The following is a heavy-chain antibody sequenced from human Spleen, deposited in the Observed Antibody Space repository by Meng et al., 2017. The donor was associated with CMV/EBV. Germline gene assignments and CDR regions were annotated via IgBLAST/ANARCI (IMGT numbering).Heavy chain of an antibody. V-gene: IGHV1-46*01. CDR2: INPNGGSS. J-gene: IGHJ4*02. D-gene: IGHD4/OR15-4a*01. Sequence: ASVKVSCKASGYTFSNYYLHWVRQAPGQGLEWMGMINPNGGSSTSAQKFQGRLTMTRDTSTRTVYLELRRLRLEDTAVYFCARDTALTMVVTTPGYYFDFWGQGTTVTVSS. CDR3: ARDTALTMVVTTPGYYFDF. CDR1: GYTFSNYY.